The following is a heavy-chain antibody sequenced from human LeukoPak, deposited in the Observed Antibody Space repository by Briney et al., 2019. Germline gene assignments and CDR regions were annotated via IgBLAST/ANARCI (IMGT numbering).Heavy chain of an antibody. Sequence: GGSLRLSCAASAFTVSSYYMSWVRQAPGKGLEWVSVIYSGGSTYYADSVKGRFTISRDNSKNTLYLQMNSLRAEDTAVYYCARSCSSTSCCAYFDYWGQGTLVTVSS. CDR1: AFTVSSYY. V-gene: IGHV3-53*01. CDR2: IYSGGST. D-gene: IGHD2-2*01. CDR3: ARSCSSTSCCAYFDY. J-gene: IGHJ4*02.